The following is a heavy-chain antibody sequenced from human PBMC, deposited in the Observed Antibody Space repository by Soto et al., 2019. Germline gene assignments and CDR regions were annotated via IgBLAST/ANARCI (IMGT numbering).Heavy chain of an antibody. Sequence: GGSLRLSCAASGFVVNSNYMTWVRHPPGKGLEWVSVIYTGGSTYYADSVKGRFTFSRDNSKNTLYLQMNSLRAEDTAVYYCARAYGGNPALFDPWGQGTLVTVSS. J-gene: IGHJ5*02. V-gene: IGHV3-53*01. CDR1: GFVVNSNY. CDR2: IYTGGST. D-gene: IGHD4-17*01. CDR3: ARAYGGNPALFDP.